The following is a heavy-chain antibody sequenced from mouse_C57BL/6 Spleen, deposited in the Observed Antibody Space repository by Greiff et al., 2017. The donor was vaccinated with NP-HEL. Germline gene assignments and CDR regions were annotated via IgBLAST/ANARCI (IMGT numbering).Heavy chain of an antibody. CDR1: GYTFTGYW. CDR2: ILPGSGST. Sequence: VQLQQSGAELMKPGASVKLSCKATGYTFTGYWIEWVKQRPGHGLEWIGEILPGSGSTNYNEKFKGKATFTADTSSNTDYMQLSSLTTEDSAIYYCARGVKITTVVATNDYWGQGTTLTVSS. V-gene: IGHV1-9*01. D-gene: IGHD1-1*01. CDR3: ARGVKITTVVATNDY. J-gene: IGHJ2*01.